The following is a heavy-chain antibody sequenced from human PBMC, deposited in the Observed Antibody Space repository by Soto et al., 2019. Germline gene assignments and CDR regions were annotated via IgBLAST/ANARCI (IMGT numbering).Heavy chain of an antibody. CDR1: GGSISNYY. CDR3: ARVGMVGTVLGSWFDP. V-gene: IGHV4-4*07. D-gene: IGHD6-19*01. CDR2: IYNSGST. Sequence: QVHLQESGPGLVKPSETLSLTCTVSGGSISNYYWSWIRQPAGKGLEWIGRIYNSGSTNYNPSLKSRVTMSIDTSKNQFSLRLRSVTAADTAVYYCARVGMVGTVLGSWFDPWGQGTLVTVSS. J-gene: IGHJ5*02.